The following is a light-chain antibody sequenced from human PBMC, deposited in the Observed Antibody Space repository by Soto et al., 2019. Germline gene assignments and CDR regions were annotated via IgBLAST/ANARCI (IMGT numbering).Light chain of an antibody. CDR2: EVN. CDR3: SSYAGSNWYV. CDR1: NSDVGGYNY. J-gene: IGLJ1*01. V-gene: IGLV2-8*01. Sequence: QSVLTQPPSASGSPGQSVTISCTGTNSDVGGYNYVSWYQQYPGKAPKLIIYEVNERPSGVPDRFSGSKSGNMASLTVSGLQTADEADYYCSSYAGSNWYVFRTGTKVTVL.